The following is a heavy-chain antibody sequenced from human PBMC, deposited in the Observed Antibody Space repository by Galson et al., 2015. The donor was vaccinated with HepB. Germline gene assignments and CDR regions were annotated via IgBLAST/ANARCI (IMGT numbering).Heavy chain of an antibody. CDR1: GYSFSNYW. V-gene: IGHV5-51*01. D-gene: IGHD6-13*01. J-gene: IGHJ3*02. CDR3: ARHDRVRISWFYFDTFDI. CDR2: IYPGDSDT. Sequence: QSGAEVKKPGESLKLSCKGSGYSFSNYWIGWVRQMPGKGLEWMGIIYPGDSDTRYSPSFQGQVTISADKSISTAYLQWSSLKASDTAMYYCARHDRVRISWFYFDTFDIWGQGTMVTVSS.